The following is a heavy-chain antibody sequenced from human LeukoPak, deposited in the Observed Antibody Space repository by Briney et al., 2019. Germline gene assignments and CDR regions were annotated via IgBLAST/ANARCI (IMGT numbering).Heavy chain of an antibody. V-gene: IGHV3-30-3*01. Sequence: GRSLRLSCAASGFIFNTYAMHWVRQAPGKGLEWVAVISYDGSNEYYANSVKGRFTISRDNSKNTLYLQMNSLWAEDTAVYYCARPFYDFLSGFYTGFFDYWGRGTLVTVSS. CDR2: ISYDGSNE. J-gene: IGHJ4*02. CDR3: ARPFYDFLSGFYTGFFDY. CDR1: GFIFNTYA. D-gene: IGHD3-3*01.